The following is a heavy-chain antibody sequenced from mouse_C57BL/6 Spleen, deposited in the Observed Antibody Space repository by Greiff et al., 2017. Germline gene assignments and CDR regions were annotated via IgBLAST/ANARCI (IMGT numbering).Heavy chain of an antibody. CDR1: GYTFTSYW. D-gene: IGHD3-2*02. CDR3: ARSPAQATGYFDY. J-gene: IGHJ2*01. CDR2: IDPNSGGT. Sequence: VQLKQPGAELVKPGASVKLSCKASGYTFTSYWMHWVKQRPGRGLEWIGRIDPNSGGTKYNEKFKSKATLTVDKPSSTAYMQLSSLTSEDSAVYYCARSPAQATGYFDYWGQGTTLTVSS. V-gene: IGHV1-72*01.